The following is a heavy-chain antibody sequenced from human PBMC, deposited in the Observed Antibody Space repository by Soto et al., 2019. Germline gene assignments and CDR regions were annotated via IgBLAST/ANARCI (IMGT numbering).Heavy chain of an antibody. Sequence: LRLSCAASGFTFSAYSMTWVRQAPGKGLEWVSSISGSRDYIFYADSVKGRFTISRDNAKNSLYLQLTSLRAEDTALYYCARGTNTAMGNFDYWGQGTPVTVSS. J-gene: IGHJ4*02. D-gene: IGHD5-18*01. CDR1: GFTFSAYS. CDR3: ARGTNTAMGNFDY. CDR2: ISGSRDYI. V-gene: IGHV3-21*01.